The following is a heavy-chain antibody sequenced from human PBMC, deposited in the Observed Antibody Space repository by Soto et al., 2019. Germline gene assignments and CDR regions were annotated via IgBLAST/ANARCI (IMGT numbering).Heavy chain of an antibody. Sequence: ASVKVSCKASGYTFTSYGISWVRQAPGQGLEWMGWISAYNGNTNYAQKLQGRVTMTTDTSTSTAYMELRSLRSDDTAVYYCARAPPKWGSGSSNYYYGMDVWGQGTTVTVSS. D-gene: IGHD6-6*01. CDR3: ARAPPKWGSGSSNYYYGMDV. J-gene: IGHJ6*02. CDR2: ISAYNGNT. V-gene: IGHV1-18*01. CDR1: GYTFTSYG.